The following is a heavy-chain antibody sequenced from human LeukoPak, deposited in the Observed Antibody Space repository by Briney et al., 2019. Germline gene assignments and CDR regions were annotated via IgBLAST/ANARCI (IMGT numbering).Heavy chain of an antibody. V-gene: IGHV1-18*01. CDR2: ISVYNGNT. Sequence: ASVKVSCKASGGTFSSYAISWVRQAPGQGLEWVGWISVYNGNTNYAEKLQGRVNVTTDRSTSTAYMELRSLRSDDTAVYYCARDLLYMVRGVIAYGMDVWGQGTTVTVSS. J-gene: IGHJ6*02. D-gene: IGHD3-10*01. CDR1: GGTFSSYA. CDR3: ARDLLYMVRGVIAYGMDV.